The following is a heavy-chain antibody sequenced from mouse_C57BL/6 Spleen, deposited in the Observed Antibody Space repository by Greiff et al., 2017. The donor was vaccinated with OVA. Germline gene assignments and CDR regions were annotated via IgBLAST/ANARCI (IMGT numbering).Heavy chain of an antibody. CDR3: AWWFYDGYYVWYFDV. J-gene: IGHJ1*03. D-gene: IGHD2-3*01. Sequence: VQLQQSGAELVKPGASVKLSCTASGFNIKDYYMHWVKQRTEQGLEWIGRIDPEDGATKYAPKFQGKATITADTASNTAYLQLSSLTSEDTAVYDCAWWFYDGYYVWYFDVWGTGTTVTVSS. CDR1: GFNIKDYY. V-gene: IGHV14-2*01. CDR2: IDPEDGAT.